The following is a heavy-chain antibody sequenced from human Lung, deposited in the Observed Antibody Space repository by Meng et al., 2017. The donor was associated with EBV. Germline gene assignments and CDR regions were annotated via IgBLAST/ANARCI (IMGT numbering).Heavy chain of an antibody. Sequence: QVQWGQFGGVVKKPWASVKGPGKASGGTFSSYTHSWVRQAPGQGLGWMGGIIPIFGTANYAQKFQGRVTITADESTSTAYMELSSLRSEDTAGYYCARDFDGYNLDYWGQGTLVTVSS. CDR2: IIPIFGTA. J-gene: IGHJ4*02. V-gene: IGHV1-69*12. D-gene: IGHD5-24*01. CDR3: ARDFDGYNLDY. CDR1: GGTFSSYT.